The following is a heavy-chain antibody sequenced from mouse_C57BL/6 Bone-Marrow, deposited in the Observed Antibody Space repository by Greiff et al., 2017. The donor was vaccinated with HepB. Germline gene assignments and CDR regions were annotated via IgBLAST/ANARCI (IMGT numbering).Heavy chain of an antibody. CDR2: IYPGSGNT. V-gene: IGHV1-76*01. J-gene: IGHJ4*01. D-gene: IGHD1-1*01. CDR1: GYTFTDYY. CDR3: AREDYGSSGYAMDY. Sequence: VKLMESGAELVRPGASVKLSCKASGYTFTDYYINWVKQRPGQGLEWIARIYPGSGNTYYNEKFKGKATLTAEKSSSTAYMQLSSLTSEDSAVYFCAREDYGSSGYAMDYWGQGTSVTVSS.